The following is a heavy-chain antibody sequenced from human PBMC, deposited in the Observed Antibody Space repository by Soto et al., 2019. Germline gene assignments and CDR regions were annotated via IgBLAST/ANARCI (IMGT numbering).Heavy chain of an antibody. CDR1: VFSLTTSRVG. J-gene: IGHJ4*02. CDR2: IYWDDDK. Sequence: QITLNESGTTVVKPTETLTLTCTSSVFSLTTSRVGVRWVRQSPGKAPEWLAFIYWDDDKRYSTSLKSRLTITKDTSKIQVVLTMANVDPADTATYYCAHRVLRAVFGLVTTTAIYFDFWGQGTPVVVSS. V-gene: IGHV2-5*02. D-gene: IGHD3-3*01. CDR3: AHRVLRAVFGLVTTTAIYFDF.